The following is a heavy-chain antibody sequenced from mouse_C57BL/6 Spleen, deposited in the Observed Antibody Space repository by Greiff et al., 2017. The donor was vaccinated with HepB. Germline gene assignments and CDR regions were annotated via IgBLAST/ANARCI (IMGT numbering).Heavy chain of an antibody. V-gene: IGHV7-3*01. Sequence: EVQLVESGGGLVQPGGSLSLSCAASGFTFTDYYMSWVRQPPGKALEWLGFIRNKANGYTTEYSASVKGRFTISRDNSQSILYLQMNALRAEDSATYYCARYIELRYGFDYWGQGTTLTVSS. CDR3: ARYIELRYGFDY. CDR2: IRNKANGYTT. CDR1: GFTFTDYY. D-gene: IGHD1-1*01. J-gene: IGHJ2*01.